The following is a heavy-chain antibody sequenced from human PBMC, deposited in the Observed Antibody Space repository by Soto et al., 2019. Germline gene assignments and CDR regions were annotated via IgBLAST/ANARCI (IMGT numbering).Heavy chain of an antibody. CDR1: GGTFSSYT. CDR3: ARDQSGDYNVGLNWFDP. J-gene: IGHJ5*02. D-gene: IGHD4-17*01. Sequence: RASVKVSCKASGGTFSSYTISWVRQAPGQGLEWMGRIIPILGMANYAQKFQGRVTITADKSTSTAYMELSSLRSEDTAVYYCARDQSGDYNVGLNWFDPWGQGTLVTVSS. CDR2: IIPILGMA. V-gene: IGHV1-69*04.